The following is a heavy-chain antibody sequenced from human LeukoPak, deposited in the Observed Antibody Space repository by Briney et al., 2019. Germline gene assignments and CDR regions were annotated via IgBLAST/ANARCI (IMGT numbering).Heavy chain of an antibody. V-gene: IGHV3-33*03. Sequence: GGSLRLSCAASGFTFSSYGMHWVRQAPGKGLEWVAVIWYDGSNKYYADSVKGRFTISRDNAKNSLYLQMNSLRAEDTAVYYCARRYFDYWGQGILVTVSS. J-gene: IGHJ4*02. CDR2: IWYDGSNK. CDR3: ARRYFDY. CDR1: GFTFSSYG.